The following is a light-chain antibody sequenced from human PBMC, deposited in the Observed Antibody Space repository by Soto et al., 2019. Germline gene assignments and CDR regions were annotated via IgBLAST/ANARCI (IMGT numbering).Light chain of an antibody. Sequence: DIQMTQSPSSLSASVGDRVTITCRASQGISNYLAWYQQIPGKVPKLLISAASTLQSGVPSRFSGSGSGTDFPLTNSSLQPEEGATYYCQKYTNVPTFGGGTKVEIK. CDR1: QGISNY. V-gene: IGKV1-27*01. CDR3: QKYTNVPT. J-gene: IGKJ4*01. CDR2: AAS.